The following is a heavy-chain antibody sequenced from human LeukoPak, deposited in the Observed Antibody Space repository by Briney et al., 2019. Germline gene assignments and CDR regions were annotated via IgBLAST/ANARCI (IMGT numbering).Heavy chain of an antibody. CDR2: ISYNERM. V-gene: IGHV4-59*08. D-gene: IGHD3-22*01. Sequence: SETLSLTCSVSGASVTSYYWNWVRQRPGKGLEWIGYISYNERMDYGPTLKSRVTMSLDTSKNQFSLKLSSVTAADTAVYYCARSAGYYDSSAYGDYWGQGTLVTVSS. J-gene: IGHJ4*02. CDR1: GASVTSYY. CDR3: ARSAGYYDSSAYGDY.